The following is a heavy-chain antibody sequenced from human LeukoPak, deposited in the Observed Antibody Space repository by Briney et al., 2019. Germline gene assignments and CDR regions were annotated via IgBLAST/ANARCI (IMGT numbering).Heavy chain of an antibody. J-gene: IGHJ4*02. CDR1: GGTFSSYA. D-gene: IGHD3-10*01. Sequence: SVKVSCKASGGTFSSYAISWVRQAPGQGLEWMGGIIPIFGTANYAQKFQGRVTIAADKSTSTAYMELSSLRSEDTAVYYCARDAGYYYGSGSYFDYWGQGTLVTVSS. CDR3: ARDAGYYYGSGSYFDY. CDR2: IIPIFGTA. V-gene: IGHV1-69*06.